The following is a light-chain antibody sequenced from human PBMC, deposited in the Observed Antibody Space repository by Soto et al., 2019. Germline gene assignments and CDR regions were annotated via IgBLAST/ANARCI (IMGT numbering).Light chain of an antibody. V-gene: IGLV2-14*03. CDR3: NSYTSSSTLV. J-gene: IGLJ1*01. Sequence: QSVLTQPASVSGSPGQSITISCTGTSSDVGGYNYVSWYQHHPGKAPKLMIYAVSERPSGVSNRFSGSKSGSTASLTISGLQAEDEADYYCNSYTSSSTLVFGTGTKGTVL. CDR2: AVS. CDR1: SSDVGGYNY.